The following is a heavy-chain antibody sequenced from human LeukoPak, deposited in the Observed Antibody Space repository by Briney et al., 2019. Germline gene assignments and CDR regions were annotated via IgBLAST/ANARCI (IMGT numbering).Heavy chain of an antibody. D-gene: IGHD6-13*01. V-gene: IGHV4-39*01. CDR3: ARTRSYSSSWYFNDY. CDR2: IYYSGST. Sequence: SETLSLTCTVSGGSISSSSYYWGWIRQPPGKGLEWIGSIYYSGSTYYNPSLKSRVTISVDTSKNQFSLKLSSVTAADTAVYYCARTRSYSSSWYFNDYWGQGTLVTVSS. J-gene: IGHJ4*02. CDR1: GGSISSSSYY.